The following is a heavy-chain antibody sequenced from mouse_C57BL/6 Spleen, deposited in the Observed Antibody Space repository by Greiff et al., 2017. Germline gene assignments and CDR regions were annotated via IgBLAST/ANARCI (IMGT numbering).Heavy chain of an antibody. D-gene: IGHD1-1*01. J-gene: IGHJ4*01. CDR3: ASNYGIGYNAMYY. V-gene: IGHV5-17*01. Sequence: EVKLMESGGGLVKPGGSLKLSCAASGFTFSDYGMHWVRQAPEKGLEWVAYISSGSSTIYYADTVKGRFTISRDNAKNTLFLQMTSLRSGDTAMYYCASNYGIGYNAMYYWGQGASVTVSS. CDR1: GFTFSDYG. CDR2: ISSGSSTI.